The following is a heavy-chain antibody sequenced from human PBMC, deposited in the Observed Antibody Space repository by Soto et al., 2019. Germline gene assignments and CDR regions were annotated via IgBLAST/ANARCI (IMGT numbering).Heavy chain of an antibody. CDR2: IWYDGSNR. CDR3: ARERERDYVFDY. CDR1: GFSFSTNG. D-gene: IGHD4-17*01. J-gene: IGHJ4*02. V-gene: IGHV3-33*01. Sequence: QVLVVESGGGVVQPGRSLRLSCAASGFSFSTNGMHWVRQAPGKGLEWVAVIWYDGSNRYYADSVRGRFTISRDNSKNTLYLQMNSLRAEDTAVYYCARERERDYVFDYWGQGTLVTVSS.